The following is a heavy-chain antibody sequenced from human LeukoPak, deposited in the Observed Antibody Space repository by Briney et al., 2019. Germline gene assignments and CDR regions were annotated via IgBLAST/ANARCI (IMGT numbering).Heavy chain of an antibody. J-gene: IGHJ4*02. CDR2: IYYSGTT. D-gene: IGHD1-26*01. Sequence: SETLSLTCTVSGGSISNNNYYWGWIRQPPGKGLEWIGSIYYSGTTYYNPSLKSRVTTSVDTSKNQFSLKLSSVTAADTAVYYCASHPSGSPFDYWGQGTLVTVSS. CDR3: ASHPSGSPFDY. V-gene: IGHV4-39*01. CDR1: GGSISNNNYY.